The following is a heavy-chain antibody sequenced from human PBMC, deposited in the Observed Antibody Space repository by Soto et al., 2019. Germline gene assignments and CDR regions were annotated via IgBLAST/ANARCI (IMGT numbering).Heavy chain of an antibody. Sequence: QVQLQESGPGLVKPSQTLSLTCTVSGGSISSGDYYWSWIRQPPGKGLEWIGYIYYSGSTYYNPSLKSRVTISVATSRTQSSLTLSSVTAADTAVYYCACNSYGYIFSDYWGQGTLVTVSS. CDR2: IYYSGST. D-gene: IGHD5-18*01. CDR3: ACNSYGYIFSDY. J-gene: IGHJ4*02. CDR1: GGSISSGDYY. V-gene: IGHV4-30-4*01.